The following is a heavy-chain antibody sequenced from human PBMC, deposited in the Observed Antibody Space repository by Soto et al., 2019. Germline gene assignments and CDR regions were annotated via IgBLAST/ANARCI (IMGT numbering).Heavy chain of an antibody. CDR2: IYWNDDK. D-gene: IGHD3-10*01. V-gene: IGHV2-5*01. CDR3: AHQALPYRPVRRGASMDV. J-gene: IGHJ6*02. Sequence: GSGPTLVNPTQTLTLTCTFSGFSLSTSGVGVGWIRQPPGKALECLALIYWNDDKRYSPSLKSRLTITKDTSKNQVVLTMTNMDPVDTGTYYCAHQALPYRPVRRGASMDVWGPGTTVTVSS. CDR1: GFSLSTSGVG.